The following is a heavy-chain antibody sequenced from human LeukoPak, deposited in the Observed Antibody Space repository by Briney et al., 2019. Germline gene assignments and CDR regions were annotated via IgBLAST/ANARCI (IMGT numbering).Heavy chain of an antibody. V-gene: IGHV1-24*01. Sequence: ASVKVSCKVSGYTLTELSMHWVRQAPGKGLEWMGGFDPEDGETIYAQKFLGRVTMTEDTSTDTAYMELSSLRSEDTAVYYCAIRSYYYDSSGYYYAKGFDYWGQGTLVTVSS. CDR2: FDPEDGET. CDR1: GYTLTELS. CDR3: AIRSYYYDSSGYYYAKGFDY. D-gene: IGHD3-22*01. J-gene: IGHJ4*02.